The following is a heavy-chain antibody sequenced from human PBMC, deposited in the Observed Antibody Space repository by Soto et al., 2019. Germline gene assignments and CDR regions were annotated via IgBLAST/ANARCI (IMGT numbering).Heavy chain of an antibody. J-gene: IGHJ4*02. V-gene: IGHV2-5*02. D-gene: IGHD2-2*01. Sequence: QITLKESGPTLVKPTQTLTLTCTFSGFSLSTSGVGVGWIRQPPGKALEWLALIYWDDDKRYSPSLKSRLTINKDTSTNPEVLTMTTMDPVDTATYSCAHHIVPAAISWRQGTLVTVSS. CDR3: AHHIVPAAIS. CDR1: GFSLSTSGVG. CDR2: IYWDDDK.